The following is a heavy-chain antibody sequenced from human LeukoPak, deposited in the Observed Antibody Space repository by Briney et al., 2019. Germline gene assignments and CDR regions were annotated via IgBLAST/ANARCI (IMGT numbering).Heavy chain of an antibody. CDR1: GFTFSSYA. J-gene: IGHJ4*02. D-gene: IGHD2-2*01. CDR3: AKGEGIVVVPVYYFDY. CDR2: ISGSGGST. Sequence: QPGGSLRLSCAASGFTFSSYAMSWVRQAPGKGLEWVSAISGSGGSTYYADSVKSRFTISRDNSKNTLYLQMNSLRAEDTAVYYCAKGEGIVVVPVYYFDYWGQGTLVTVSS. V-gene: IGHV3-23*01.